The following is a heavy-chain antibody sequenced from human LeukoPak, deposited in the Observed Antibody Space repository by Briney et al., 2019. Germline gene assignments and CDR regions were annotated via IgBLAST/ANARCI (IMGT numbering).Heavy chain of an antibody. CDR1: GGSISSGGYS. Sequence: PSQTLSLTCAVSGGSISSGGYSWSWLRQPPGKGLEWIGYIYHSGSTYYNPSLKSRVTISVDPSKNQFSLKLSSVTAADTAVYYCARGPRYYDILTGYSNWFDPWGQGTLVTVSS. V-gene: IGHV4-30-2*01. J-gene: IGHJ5*02. D-gene: IGHD3-9*01. CDR2: IYHSGST. CDR3: ARGPRYYDILTGYSNWFDP.